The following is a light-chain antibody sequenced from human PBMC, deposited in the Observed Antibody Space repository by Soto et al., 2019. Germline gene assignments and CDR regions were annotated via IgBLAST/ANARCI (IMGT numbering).Light chain of an antibody. CDR1: SSDVGGYVY. J-gene: IGLJ1*01. CDR3: SSYTYSNRLGV. V-gene: IGLV2-14*03. Sequence: QSALTQPASVSGSPGQSITISCTGTSSDVGGYVYVSWYQHHPGNAPKLMIYDVTYRPSGVSNRFSGSKSGNTASLTISGLQADDNADYYCSSYTYSNRLGVLGTGTKLTLL. CDR2: DVT.